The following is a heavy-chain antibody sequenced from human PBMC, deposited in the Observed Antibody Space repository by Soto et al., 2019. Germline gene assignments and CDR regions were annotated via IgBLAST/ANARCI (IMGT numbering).Heavy chain of an antibody. CDR3: ARDQDTVVNGGNYFDY. Sequence: QVQLVESGGGVVQPGRSLRLSCAASGFTFSSYGMHWVRQAPGKGLEWVAVIWYDGSNKYYADSVKGRFTISRDNSKNTLYLQMNSLRAEDTAVYYCARDQDTVVNGGNYFDYWGQGTLVTVSS. V-gene: IGHV3-33*01. J-gene: IGHJ4*02. CDR2: IWYDGSNK. CDR1: GFTFSSYG. D-gene: IGHD2-15*01.